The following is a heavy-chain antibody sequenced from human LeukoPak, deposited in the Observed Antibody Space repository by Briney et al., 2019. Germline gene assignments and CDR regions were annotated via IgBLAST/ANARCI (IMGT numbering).Heavy chain of an antibody. Sequence: SETLSLTCAVYGGSFSGYYWSWIRQPPGKGLEWIGEINHSGSTNYNPSLKSRVTISVDTSKNQFSLNLGSVTAADTAVYYCARRSYSKPVDYWGQGTLVTVSS. CDR3: ARRSYSKPVDY. CDR1: GGSFSGYY. V-gene: IGHV4-34*01. D-gene: IGHD1-26*01. CDR2: INHSGST. J-gene: IGHJ4*02.